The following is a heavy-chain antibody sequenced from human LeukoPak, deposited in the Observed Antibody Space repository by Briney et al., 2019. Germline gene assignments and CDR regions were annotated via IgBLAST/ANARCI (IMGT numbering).Heavy chain of an antibody. V-gene: IGHV4-61*01. D-gene: IGHD3-22*01. Sequence: SETLSLTCTVSGGSVSSGSYYWSWIRQPPGKGLEWIGYIYYSGSTNYNPSLKSRVTISVDTSKNQFSLKLSSVTAADTAVYYCARVSSSGYYYGDLDYWGQGTLVTVSS. CDR1: GGSVSSGSYY. CDR2: IYYSGST. CDR3: ARVSSSGYYYGDLDY. J-gene: IGHJ4*02.